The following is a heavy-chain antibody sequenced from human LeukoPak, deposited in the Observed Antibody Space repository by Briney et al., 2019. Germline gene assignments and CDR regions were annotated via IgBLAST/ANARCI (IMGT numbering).Heavy chain of an antibody. J-gene: IGHJ5*02. CDR2: ISAYNGNT. CDR1: GYTFTIYG. CDR3: ARDIKRGPSPFDP. Sequence: ASVKVSFTASGYTFTIYGISWVRQAPGQGLEWMGWISAYNGNTNYAQKLQGRVTMTTDTSTSTAYMELRSLRSDDTAVYYCARDIKRGPSPFDPWGQGTLVTVSS. D-gene: IGHD1-14*01. V-gene: IGHV1-18*01.